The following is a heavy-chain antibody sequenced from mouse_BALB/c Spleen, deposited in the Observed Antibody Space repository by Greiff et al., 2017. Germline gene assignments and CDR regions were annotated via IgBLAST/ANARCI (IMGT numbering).Heavy chain of an antibody. CDR2: ISYSGST. CDR1: GYSITSDYA. J-gene: IGHJ2*01. D-gene: IGHD1-1*01. Sequence: EVNLVESGPGLVKPSQSLSLTCTVTGYSITSDYAWNWIRQFPGNKLEWMGYISYSGSTSYNPSLKSRISITRDTSKNQFFLQLNSVTTEDTATYYCARSGYYGSSPLFDYWGQGTTLTVSS. CDR3: ARSGYYGSSPLFDY. V-gene: IGHV3-2*02.